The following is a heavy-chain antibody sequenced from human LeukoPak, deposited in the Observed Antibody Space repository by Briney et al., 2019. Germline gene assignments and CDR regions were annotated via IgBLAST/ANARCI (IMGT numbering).Heavy chain of an antibody. D-gene: IGHD3-10*01. CDR3: ARSRQASGLFNS. J-gene: IGHJ5*01. CDR2: IYHSGST. CDR1: GGSISSSNW. V-gene: IGHV4-4*02. Sequence: ASGTLSLTCAVSGGSISSSNWWSWVRQPPGKGLEWIGYIYHSGSTYYNPSLKSRVTISVDRSKNQFSLKLSSVTAADTAVYYCARSRQASGLFNSWGQGTLVVVSS.